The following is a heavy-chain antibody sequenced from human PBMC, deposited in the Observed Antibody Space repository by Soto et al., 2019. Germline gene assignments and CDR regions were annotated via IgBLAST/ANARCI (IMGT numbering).Heavy chain of an antibody. Sequence: PSETLSLTCTVSGGSISSSSYYWGWIRQPPGKGLEWIGSIYYSGSTYYNPSLKSRVTISVDTSKNQFSLKLSSVTAADTAVYYCARHKTSAEAVAVLEPLYFAYWGQGTLVTVSS. CDR1: GGSISSSSYY. CDR3: ARHKTSAEAVAVLEPLYFAY. D-gene: IGHD6-19*01. J-gene: IGHJ4*02. CDR2: IYYSGST. V-gene: IGHV4-39*01.